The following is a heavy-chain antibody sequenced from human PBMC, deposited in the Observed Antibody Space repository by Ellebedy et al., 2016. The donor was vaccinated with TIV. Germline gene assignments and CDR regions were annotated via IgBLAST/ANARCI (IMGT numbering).Heavy chain of an antibody. CDR3: ASRGVAVQGADY. CDR1: GFTFSSYW. CDR2: LNSDGSST. V-gene: IGHV3-74*01. D-gene: IGHD3-10*01. J-gene: IGHJ4*02. Sequence: GESLKLSCAASGFTFSSYWMHWVRQAPGKGLVWVSRLNSDGSSTSYADSVKGRFTISRDNAKNTLYLQMNSLRAEDTAVYYCASRGVAVQGADYWGQGTLVTVSS.